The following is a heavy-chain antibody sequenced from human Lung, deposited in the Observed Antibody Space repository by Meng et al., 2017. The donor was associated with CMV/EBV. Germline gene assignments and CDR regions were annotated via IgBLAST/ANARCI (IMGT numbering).Heavy chain of an antibody. CDR2: IHSSGST. D-gene: IGHD3-10*01. Sequence: VGRQEVGPGLVKPSQTLYLTCTVSGGSISSGGYYWSWIRQHPGKGLEWIGYIHSSGSTYYNPSLRSRLTISVDTSKNQFSLKLSSVTAADTAVYYCARASYGSGSPLGESWFDPWGQGTLVTVS. V-gene: IGHV4-31*03. CDR1: GGSISSGGYY. J-gene: IGHJ5*02. CDR3: ARASYGSGSPLGESWFDP.